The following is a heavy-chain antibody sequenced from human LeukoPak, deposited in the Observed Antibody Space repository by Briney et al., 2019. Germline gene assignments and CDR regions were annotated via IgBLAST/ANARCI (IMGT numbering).Heavy chain of an antibody. CDR3: ATSYLMGDPMTTSSGV. CDR1: GFTFSSYW. CDR2: INSDGSST. J-gene: IGHJ4*02. Sequence: GGSLRLSCAASGFTFSSYWMHWVRQAPGKGLVWVSRINSDGSSTSYADSVKGRFTIARDTPKNTVYLQMNSLRVEDTAVYYCATSYLMGDPMTTSSGVGGQGTLVTVSS. D-gene: IGHD4-11*01. V-gene: IGHV3-74*01.